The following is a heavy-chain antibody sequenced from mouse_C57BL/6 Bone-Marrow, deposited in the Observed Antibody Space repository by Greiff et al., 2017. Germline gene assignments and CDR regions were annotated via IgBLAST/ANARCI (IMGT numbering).Heavy chain of an antibody. D-gene: IGHD1-1*01. V-gene: IGHV1-75*01. CDR1: GYTFTDYY. CDR3: ARERIYYYVSSYSYYAMDY. CDR2: IFPGSGST. J-gene: IGHJ4*01. Sequence: VQLQQSGPELVKPGASVKISCKASGYTFTDYYINWVKQRPGQGLEWIGWIFPGSGSTYYNEKFKGKATLTVDKSSSTAYMLLSSLTSEDSAVYCCARERIYYYVSSYSYYAMDYWGQGTSVTVSS.